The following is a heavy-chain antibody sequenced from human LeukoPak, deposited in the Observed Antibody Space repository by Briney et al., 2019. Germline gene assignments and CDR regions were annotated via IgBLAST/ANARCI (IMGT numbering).Heavy chain of an antibody. J-gene: IGHJ5*02. CDR1: GGSISSYY. CDR3: ATRTTVVTS. Sequence: PSETLSLTCTVSGGSISSYYWSWIRQPPGKGLEWIGEINHSGSTNYNPSLKSRVTISVDTSKNQFSLKLSSVTAADTAVYYCATRTTVVTSWGQGTLVTVSS. CDR2: INHSGST. V-gene: IGHV4-34*01. D-gene: IGHD4-23*01.